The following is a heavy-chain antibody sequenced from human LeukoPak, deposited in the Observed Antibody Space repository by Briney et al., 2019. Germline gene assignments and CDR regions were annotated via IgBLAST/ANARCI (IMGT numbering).Heavy chain of an antibody. J-gene: IGHJ5*02. CDR3: ALREGYCSSTSCPGFDP. D-gene: IGHD2-2*01. Sequence: GESLKISCKGSGYSFTSYWIGWVRQIPGKGLEWMGIIYPGDSDTRYSPSFQGQVTISADKSISTAYLQWSSLKASDTAMYYCALREGYCSSTSCPGFDPWGQGTLVTVSS. CDR1: GYSFTSYW. CDR2: IYPGDSDT. V-gene: IGHV5-51*01.